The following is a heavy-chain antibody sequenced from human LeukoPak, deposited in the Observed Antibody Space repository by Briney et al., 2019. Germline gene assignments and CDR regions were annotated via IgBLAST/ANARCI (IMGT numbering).Heavy chain of an antibody. CDR1: GGTFSSYA. CDR2: IIPIFGTA. CDR3: ARGRSGYDSVDY. V-gene: IGHV1-69*06. Sequence: SLKLSCKASGGTFSSYAISWVRQAPGQGLEWMGGIIPIFGTANYAQKFQGRVTITADKSTSTSYMELSSLRSEDTAVYYCARGRSGYDSVDYWGQGTLVTVSS. D-gene: IGHD5-12*01. J-gene: IGHJ4*02.